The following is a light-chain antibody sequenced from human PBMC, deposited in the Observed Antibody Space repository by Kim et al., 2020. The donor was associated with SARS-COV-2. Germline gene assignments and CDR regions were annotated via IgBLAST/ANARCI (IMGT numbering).Light chain of an antibody. CDR1: QTVSGSY. CDR2: DAS. V-gene: IGKV3-20*01. Sequence: EIVLTQSPGTLSLSPGERATLSCKASQTVSGSYLAWYQQRPGQAPSLLIYDASSRATGIPDRFSGSGSGTDFTLTISRLEPEDFAVYYCQQHYSSPRTFGQGTKVDIK. J-gene: IGKJ1*01. CDR3: QQHYSSPRT.